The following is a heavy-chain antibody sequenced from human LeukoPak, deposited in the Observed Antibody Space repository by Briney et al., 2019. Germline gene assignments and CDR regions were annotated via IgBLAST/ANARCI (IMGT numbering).Heavy chain of an antibody. CDR1: GFTFSSYG. V-gene: IGHV3-30*02. CDR3: AKDINGYDYVWGSFP. CDR2: IRYDGSNK. Sequence: GGSLRLSCAASGFTFSSYGMHWVRQAPGKGLEWVAFIRYDGSNKYYADSVKGRFTISRDNSKNTLYLQMNSLRAEDTAVYYCAKDINGYDYVWGSFPWGQGTLVTVSS. D-gene: IGHD3-16*01. J-gene: IGHJ5*02.